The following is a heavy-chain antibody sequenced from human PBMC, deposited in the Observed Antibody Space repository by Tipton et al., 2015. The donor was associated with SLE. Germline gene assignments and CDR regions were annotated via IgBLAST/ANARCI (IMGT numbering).Heavy chain of an antibody. J-gene: IGHJ3*01. CDR3: AREAAVVTPGAFDV. Sequence: TLSLTCTVSGVSVSRHYWSWIRQSPGKGLEWIGFVHHSRGTNYNPSLQSRVTMSVQTSKDQFSLKLTSVTAADTAVYYCAREAAVVTPGAFDVWGLGTKVTVSS. CDR2: VHHSRGT. CDR1: GVSVSRHY. D-gene: IGHD4-23*01. V-gene: IGHV4-59*02.